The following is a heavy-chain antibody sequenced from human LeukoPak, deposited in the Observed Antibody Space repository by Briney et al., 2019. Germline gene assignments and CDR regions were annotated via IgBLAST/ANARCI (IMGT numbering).Heavy chain of an antibody. CDR1: GFTFSSSW. V-gene: IGHV3-7*05. D-gene: IGHD1/OR15-1a*01. CDR3: ATWNSDWEFAY. Sequence: GGSLRLSCAASGFTFSSSWMTWVRQAPGEGLEWVAHIKEDGSDKYYVDSVTGRFTTSRDNTENSLYLQMSSLRAEDTAVYYCATWNSDWEFAYWGQGTLVSVSS. J-gene: IGHJ4*02. CDR2: IKEDGSDK.